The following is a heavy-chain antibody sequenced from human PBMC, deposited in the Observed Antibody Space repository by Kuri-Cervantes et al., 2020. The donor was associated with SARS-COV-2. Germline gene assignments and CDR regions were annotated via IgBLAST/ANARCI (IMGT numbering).Heavy chain of an antibody. CDR1: GFIFSNYG. J-gene: IGHJ4*02. D-gene: IGHD3-22*01. CDR3: ARDFNYYDSSANDY. CDR2: MWYDGSNK. V-gene: IGHV3-33*01. Sequence: GESLKISCEASGFIFSNYGMHWVRQAPGKGLEWVAVMWYDGSNKYYADSVKGRFTISRDNSKNTLYLQMNSLRAEDTAVYYCARDFNYYDSSANDYWGQGTLVTVSS.